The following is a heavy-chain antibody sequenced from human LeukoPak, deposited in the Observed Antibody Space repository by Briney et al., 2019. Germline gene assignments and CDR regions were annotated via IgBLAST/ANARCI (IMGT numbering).Heavy chain of an antibody. Sequence: SVTLSLTCTVSGGSISSSSYYWGWIRQPPGKGLEWIGSIYYSGSTYYDPSLKSRVTISVDTSKNQFSLKLSSVTAADTAVYYCARPLYSSSWTFDYWGQGTLVTVSS. V-gene: IGHV4-39*01. CDR1: GGSISSSSYY. D-gene: IGHD6-13*01. CDR3: ARPLYSSSWTFDY. CDR2: IYYSGST. J-gene: IGHJ4*02.